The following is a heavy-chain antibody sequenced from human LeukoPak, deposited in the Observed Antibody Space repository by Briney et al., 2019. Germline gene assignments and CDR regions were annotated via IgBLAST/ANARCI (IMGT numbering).Heavy chain of an antibody. CDR3: AREDTRRGSRGYFDY. CDR2: ISGDNGNT. V-gene: IGHV1-18*01. CDR1: GYTFTSYG. J-gene: IGHJ4*02. Sequence: RASVKVSCKASGYTFTSYGISWVRQAPGQGLEWMGWISGDNGNTNYAQKLQGRVTMTTDTSTSTAYMELRSLRSDDTAVYYCAREDTRRGSRGYFDYWGQGTLVTVS. D-gene: IGHD2-2*01.